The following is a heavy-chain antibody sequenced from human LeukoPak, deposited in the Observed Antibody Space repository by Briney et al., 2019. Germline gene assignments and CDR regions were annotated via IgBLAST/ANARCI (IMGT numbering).Heavy chain of an antibody. CDR3: ARYYGDYGRFDY. V-gene: IGHV4-39*01. CDR2: IYYSGST. J-gene: IGHJ4*02. CDR1: GGSISSSSYY. D-gene: IGHD4-17*01. Sequence: KTSETLSLTCTASGGSISSSSYYWGWIRQPPGKGLEWIGSIYYSGSTYYNPSLKSRVTISVDTSKNQFSLKLSSVTAADTAVYYCARYYGDYGRFDYWGQGTLVTVSS.